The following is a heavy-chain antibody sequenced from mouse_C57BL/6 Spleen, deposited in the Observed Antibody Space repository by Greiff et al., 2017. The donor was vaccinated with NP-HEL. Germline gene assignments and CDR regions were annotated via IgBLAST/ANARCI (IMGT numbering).Heavy chain of an antibody. J-gene: IGHJ3*01. D-gene: IGHD1-1*01. V-gene: IGHV1-69*01. CDR3: ARGGYGSSWAY. CDR2: IDPSDSYT. Sequence: QVQLKQPGAELVMPGASVKLSCKASGYTFTSYWMHWVKQRPGQGLEWIGEIDPSDSYTNYNQKFKGKSTLTVDKSSSTAYMQLSSLTSEDSAVYYCARGGYGSSWAYWGQGTLVTVSA. CDR1: GYTFTSYW.